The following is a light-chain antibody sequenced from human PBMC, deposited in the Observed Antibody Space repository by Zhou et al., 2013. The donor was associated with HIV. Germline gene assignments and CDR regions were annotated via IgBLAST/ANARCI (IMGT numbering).Light chain of an antibody. CDR3: QQANSFPPRLT. Sequence: DLQMTQSPSTLSASVGDRVTITCRASQSISSWLAWYQQKPGKAPKLLIYKASSLESGVPSTFSGSGSGTEFTLTISSLQPDDFATYYCQQANSFPPRLTFGGGTKVEIK. V-gene: IGKV1-5*03. J-gene: IGKJ4*01. CDR2: KAS. CDR1: QSISSW.